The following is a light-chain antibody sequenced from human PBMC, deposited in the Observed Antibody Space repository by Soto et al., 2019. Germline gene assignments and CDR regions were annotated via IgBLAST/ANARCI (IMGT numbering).Light chain of an antibody. Sequence: EIVLTQSPATLSLSPGERATLSCRASQSVSSYLACFQHKPGQAHRLLIYDASSRATGIPARFSGSGSGTDYTLTIDTLEPEDSAVYYCQQRSNWPPDTFGQGTKLQIK. V-gene: IGKV3-11*01. CDR3: QQRSNWPPDT. CDR1: QSVSSY. J-gene: IGKJ2*01. CDR2: DAS.